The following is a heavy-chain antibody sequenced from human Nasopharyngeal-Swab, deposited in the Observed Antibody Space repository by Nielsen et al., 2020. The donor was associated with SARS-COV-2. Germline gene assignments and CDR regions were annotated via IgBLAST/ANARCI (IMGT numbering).Heavy chain of an antibody. CDR3: ARDLGGYYGD. CDR2: ISYDGSNK. CDR1: GFTFSSYA. Sequence: GGSLRLSCAASGFTFSSYAMHWVRQAPGKGLEWVAVISYDGSNKYYADSVKGRFTISRDNSKNTLHLQMNSLRAEDTAVYYCARDLGGYYGDWGQGTLVTVSS. J-gene: IGHJ4*02. D-gene: IGHD3-22*01. V-gene: IGHV3-30-3*01.